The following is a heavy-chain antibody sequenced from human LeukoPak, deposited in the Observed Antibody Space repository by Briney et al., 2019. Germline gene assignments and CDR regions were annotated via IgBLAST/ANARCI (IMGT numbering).Heavy chain of an antibody. V-gene: IGHV4-31*03. J-gene: IGHJ5*02. D-gene: IGHD3-22*01. CDR1: GGSISSGGYY. Sequence: SSETLSLTCTVSGGSISSGGYYWSWIRQHPGKGLEWIGYIYYSGSTYYNPSLKSRVTISVDTSKNQFSLKLSSVTAADTAVYYCARFLPAYYYDSSGSWFDPWGQGTLVTVSS. CDR3: ARFLPAYYYDSSGSWFDP. CDR2: IYYSGST.